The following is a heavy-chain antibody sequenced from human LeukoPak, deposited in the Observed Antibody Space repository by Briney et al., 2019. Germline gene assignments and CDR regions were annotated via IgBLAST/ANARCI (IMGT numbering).Heavy chain of an antibody. CDR3: ATYDSSAVPNP. CDR2: FDPEDGET. CDR1: GYTLTELS. J-gene: IGHJ5*02. Sequence: ASVKVSCKVSGYTLTELSMHWVRQAPGKGLAWMGSFDPEDGETIYAQKFQGRVTMTEDTSTDTAYMELSSLRSEDTAVYYCATYDSSAVPNPWGQGTLVTVSS. D-gene: IGHD3-22*01. V-gene: IGHV1-24*01.